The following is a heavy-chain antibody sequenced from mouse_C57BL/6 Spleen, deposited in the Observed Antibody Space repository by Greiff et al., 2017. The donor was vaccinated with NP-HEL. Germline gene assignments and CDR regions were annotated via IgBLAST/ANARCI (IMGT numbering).Heavy chain of an antibody. Sequence: QVQLQQSGAELMKPGASVKLSCKATGYTFTGYWIEWVKQRPGHGLEWIGEILPGSGSTNYNEKFKGKATFTADTSFNTAYMQLSSLTTEDSAIYYCARYGTTVVARYYFDYWGQGTTLTVSS. CDR2: ILPGSGST. V-gene: IGHV1-9*01. J-gene: IGHJ2*01. D-gene: IGHD1-1*01. CDR1: GYTFTGYW. CDR3: ARYGTTVVARYYFDY.